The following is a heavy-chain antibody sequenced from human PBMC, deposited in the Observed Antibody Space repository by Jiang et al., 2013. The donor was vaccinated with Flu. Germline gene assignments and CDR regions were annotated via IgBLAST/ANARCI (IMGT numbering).Heavy chain of an antibody. D-gene: IGHD3-22*01. CDR2: ISYSGTT. Sequence: GSGLVKPSETLSLTCTVPGGSISSGTYDWGWIRQPPGKGLEWIGSISYSGTTFYKPSLKSRVTISVDTSKNHFSLKLSSVTAADTAVYYCARSKPHDYDSSGYYRSRPFDYWGQGTLVTVSS. V-gene: IGHV4-39*02. CDR1: GGSISSGTYD. J-gene: IGHJ4*02. CDR3: ARSKPHDYDSSGYYRSRPFDY.